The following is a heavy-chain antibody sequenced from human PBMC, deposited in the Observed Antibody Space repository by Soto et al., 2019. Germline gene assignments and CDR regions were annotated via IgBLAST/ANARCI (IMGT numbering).Heavy chain of an antibody. CDR2: IIPIFGTA. CDR3: ARDFDYGGNGSWFDP. V-gene: IGHV1-69*13. CDR1: GGTFISYA. D-gene: IGHD4-17*01. J-gene: IGHJ5*02. Sequence: SVKVSFKASGGTFISYAISWVRQAPGQGLEWMGGIIPIFGTANYAQKFQGRVTITADESTSTAYMELSSLRSEDTAVYYCARDFDYGGNGSWFDPWGQGTLVTVSS.